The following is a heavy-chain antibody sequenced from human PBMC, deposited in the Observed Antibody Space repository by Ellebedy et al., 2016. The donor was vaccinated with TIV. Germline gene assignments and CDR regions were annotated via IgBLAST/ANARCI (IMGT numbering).Heavy chain of an antibody. V-gene: IGHV3-23*01. CDR1: RFTFSSYA. D-gene: IGHD6-6*01. CDR3: AKDREYSSYYYMGDGAFDF. CDR2: ISGSGDIT. J-gene: IGHJ3*01. Sequence: GGSLRLSXAASRFTFSSYAMSWVHQAPGKGLEWVSIISGSGDITYYADSVKGRFTISRDNPKNTVFLQMNSLRVEDTAVYYCAKDREYSSYYYMGDGAFDFWGQGTVVTVSS.